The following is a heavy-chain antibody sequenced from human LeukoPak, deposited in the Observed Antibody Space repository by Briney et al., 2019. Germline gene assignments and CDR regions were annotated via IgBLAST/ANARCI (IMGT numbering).Heavy chain of an antibody. CDR1: GFTFSSYA. Sequence: GGSLRLSCAASGFTFSSYAMSWVRQAPGKGLERVSAISGSGGSTYYADSVKGRFTISRDNSKNTLYLQMNSLRAEDTAVHYCAKDISRIAAAGEYFQHWGQGTLVTVSS. CDR2: ISGSGGST. V-gene: IGHV3-23*01. D-gene: IGHD6-13*01. J-gene: IGHJ1*01. CDR3: AKDISRIAAAGEYFQH.